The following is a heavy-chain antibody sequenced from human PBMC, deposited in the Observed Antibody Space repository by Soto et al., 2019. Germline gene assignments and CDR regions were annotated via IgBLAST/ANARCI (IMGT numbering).Heavy chain of an antibody. CDR3: PRDRSFALLEWSPSDSYGMDV. D-gene: IGHD3-3*01. V-gene: IGHV1-18*01. CDR1: GYSFSTYG. CDR2: ISTSNGYT. Sequence: QVQLVQSAGEVKEPGASLKVACKASGYSFSTYGISWVRQAPGQGLEWMGWISTSNGYTNYAQKFQGRVSMTTDTSTNTAYMEVRSLRSDDTAFYFCPRDRSFALLEWSPSDSYGMDVWGQGTSVTVSS. J-gene: IGHJ6*02.